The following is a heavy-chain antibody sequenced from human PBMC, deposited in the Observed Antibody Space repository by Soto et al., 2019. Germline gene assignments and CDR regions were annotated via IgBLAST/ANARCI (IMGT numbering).Heavy chain of an antibody. CDR1: GGSISSSTYH. V-gene: IGHV4-39*07. CDR2: IYYTGTT. CDR3: ARVNTVTTDPFDY. J-gene: IGHJ4*02. Sequence: PSETLSLTCTVSGGSISSSTYHWAWIRQPPGKGLEWIGYIYYTGTTNYSPSLKSRVTISVDTSKNQFSLKLSSVTAADTAVYYCARVNTVTTDPFDYWGQGTLVTVSS. D-gene: IGHD4-17*01.